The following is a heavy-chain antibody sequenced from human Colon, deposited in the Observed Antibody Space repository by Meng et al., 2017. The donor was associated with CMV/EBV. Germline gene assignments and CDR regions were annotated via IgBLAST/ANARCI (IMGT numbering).Heavy chain of an antibody. D-gene: IGHD2-21*01. V-gene: IGHV3-48*03. CDR3: AKKVGLMGIVTIIPSGLDS. Sequence: GGSLRLSCAASGFSFSNFEMNWVRQAPGKGLEWVAYISSTANTIYYADSVKGRFTVSRDNAKNSLYLQMNNLRPEDTAVYYCAKKVGLMGIVTIIPSGLDSWGQGTLVTVSS. CDR2: ISSTANTI. J-gene: IGHJ4*02. CDR1: GFSFSNFE.